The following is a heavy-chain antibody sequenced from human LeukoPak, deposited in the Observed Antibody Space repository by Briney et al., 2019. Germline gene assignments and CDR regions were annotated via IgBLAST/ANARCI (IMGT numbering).Heavy chain of an antibody. D-gene: IGHD1-20*01. CDR3: AMYNLHDAPLDY. Sequence: VGSLRLSCAASGFTFSSYAMSWVRQAPGKGLEWVSAISGNGGSTYYADSVKGRFTISRDNSKNTLYLQMSSLRAEDTAVYYCAMYNLHDAPLDYWGPGILVTVSS. J-gene: IGHJ4*02. CDR1: GFTFSSYA. CDR2: ISGNGGST. V-gene: IGHV3-23*01.